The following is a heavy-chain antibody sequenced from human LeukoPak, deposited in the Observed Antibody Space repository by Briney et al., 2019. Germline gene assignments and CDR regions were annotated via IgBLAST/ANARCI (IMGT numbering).Heavy chain of an antibody. D-gene: IGHD6-6*01. V-gene: IGHV3-30*18. CDR3: AKDSYSRSSGGPLHYYYYYMDV. CDR1: GFTVSSNY. CDR2: ISYDGSNK. Sequence: GGSLRLSCAASGFTVSSNYMSWVRQAPGKGLEWVAVISYDGSNKYYADSVKGRFTISRDNSKNTLYLQMNSLRAEDTAVYYCAKDSYSRSSGGPLHYYYYYMDVWGKGATVTVSS. J-gene: IGHJ6*03.